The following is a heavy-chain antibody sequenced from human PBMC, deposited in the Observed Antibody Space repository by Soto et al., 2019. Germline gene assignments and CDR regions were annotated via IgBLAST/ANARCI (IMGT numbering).Heavy chain of an antibody. CDR3: AKDQGSSWYEIDY. D-gene: IGHD6-13*01. CDR2: ISFSGDNT. Sequence: PECSQRHSFFASGLISTDYAMSWVRQGPGKGLEWVAGISFSGDNTNYADSVKGRFITSRDNSKNTLYLQMNSLRAEDTAVYYCAKDQGSSWYEIDYWGQGT. V-gene: IGHV3-23*01. CDR1: GLISTDYA. J-gene: IGHJ4*02.